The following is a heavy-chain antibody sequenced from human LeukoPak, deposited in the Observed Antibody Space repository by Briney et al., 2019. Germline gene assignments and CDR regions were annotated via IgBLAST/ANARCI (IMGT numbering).Heavy chain of an antibody. CDR1: GGSFSRDA. D-gene: IGHD1-1*01. Sequence: ASVNLSFKASGGSFSRDAISWVRQAPGQGLEWMGGIIPIFGTTNYAQKFQDRVMITADEFTSTAFMELTRLSSEDTAIYYCARDGLHLERRGLDVWGKGTTVTVSS. J-gene: IGHJ6*04. V-gene: IGHV1-69*01. CDR2: IIPIFGTT. CDR3: ARDGLHLERRGLDV.